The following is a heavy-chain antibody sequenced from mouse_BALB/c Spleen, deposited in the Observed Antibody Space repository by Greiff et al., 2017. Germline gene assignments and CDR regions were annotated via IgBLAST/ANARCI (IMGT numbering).Heavy chain of an antibody. CDR2: ISSGSSTI. D-gene: IGHD2-10*01. J-gene: IGHJ3*01. CDR1: GFTFSSFG. V-gene: IGHV5-17*02. Sequence: EVQLEESGGGLVQPGGSRKLSCAASGFTFSSFGMHWVRQAPEKGLEWVAYISSGSSTINYADTVKGRFTISRDNTKNTLFLQMTSLRSEDTAMYYCARDPYSGAWFAYWGQGTLVTVSA. CDR3: ARDPYSGAWFAY.